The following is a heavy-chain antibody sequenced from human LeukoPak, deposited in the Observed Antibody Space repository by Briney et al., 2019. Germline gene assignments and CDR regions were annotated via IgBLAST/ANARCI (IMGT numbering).Heavy chain of an antibody. CDR2: INHSGST. J-gene: IGHJ4*02. CDR1: GGSFSGYY. V-gene: IGHV4-34*01. Sequence: PSETLSLTCAVDGGSFSGYYWTWIRQPPGKGLEWIGEINHSGSTNYNPSLKSRVTISIDTSKNQFSLILRPVTAADTAVYYCARGLSDVYWGQGTLVTVSS. CDR3: ARGLSDVY.